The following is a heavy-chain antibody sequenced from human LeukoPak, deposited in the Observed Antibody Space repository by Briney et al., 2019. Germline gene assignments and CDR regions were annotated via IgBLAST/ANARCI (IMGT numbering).Heavy chain of an antibody. D-gene: IGHD1-1*01. CDR1: GYAFTGYY. CDR2: INPNSGGT. Sequence: GASVKVSCKASGYAFTGYYMHWVRQAPGQGLEWMGWINPNSGGTNYAQKFQGRVTMTRDTSISTAYMELSRRRSDDTAVYYCARDYPDPDWNAPDYWGQGTLVTVSS. V-gene: IGHV1-2*02. J-gene: IGHJ4*02. CDR3: ARDYPDPDWNAPDY.